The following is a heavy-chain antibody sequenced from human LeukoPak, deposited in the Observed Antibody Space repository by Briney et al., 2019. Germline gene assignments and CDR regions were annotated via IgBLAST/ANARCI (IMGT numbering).Heavy chain of an antibody. J-gene: IGHJ4*02. D-gene: IGHD2-15*01. V-gene: IGHV3-30*02. CDR3: AGGHCSGGSCHLLL. Sequence: PGGSLRLSCAASGFTFSSYGMHWVRQAPGKGLEWVAFIRYDGSNKYYADSVKGRFTISRDNSKNTLYLQMNSLRAEDTAVYYCAGGHCSGGSCHLLLWGQGTLVTVSS. CDR2: IRYDGSNK. CDR1: GFTFSSYG.